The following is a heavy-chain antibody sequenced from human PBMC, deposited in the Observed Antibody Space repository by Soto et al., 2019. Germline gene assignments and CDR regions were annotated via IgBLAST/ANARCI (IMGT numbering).Heavy chain of an antibody. CDR3: AKSLPSSSWYPDYYYYMDV. CDR1: GFTFTSYA. CDR2: ISGTGYNT. J-gene: IGHJ6*03. D-gene: IGHD6-13*01. Sequence: GGSLRLSCAASGFTFTSYAMNWFRLAPGKGLEWVSAISGTGYNTYYADSVKGRFTISRDNSKNTLYLQMNSLRAEDTAVYYCAKSLPSSSWYPDYYYYMDVWGKGTTVTVSS. V-gene: IGHV3-23*01.